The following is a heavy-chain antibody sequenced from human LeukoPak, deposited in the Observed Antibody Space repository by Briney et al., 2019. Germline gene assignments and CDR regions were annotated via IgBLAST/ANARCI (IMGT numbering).Heavy chain of an antibody. CDR2: ISWNSGSI. CDR3: AKDKGSSWYPYDAFDI. Sequence: PGGSLRLSCAPSGFTFDVYTMQCGRPAPGEGLERVSGISWNSGSIGYADSVKGRFTISRDNAKNSLYLQMNSLRAEDMALYYCAKDKGSSWYPYDAFDIWGQGTMVTVSS. CDR1: GFTFDVYT. J-gene: IGHJ3*02. D-gene: IGHD6-13*01. V-gene: IGHV3-9*03.